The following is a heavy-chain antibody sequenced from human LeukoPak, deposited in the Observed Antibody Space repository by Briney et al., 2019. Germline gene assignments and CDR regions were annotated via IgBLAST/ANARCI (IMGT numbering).Heavy chain of an antibody. D-gene: IGHD6-19*01. CDR1: GGSISSGSYY. Sequence: SETLSLTCTVSGGSISSGSYYWSWIRQPAGKGLEWIGRIYTSGSTNYNPSLKSRVTISIDTSKNQFSLKLSSVTAADTAVYYCARSVFSGWYYLDYWGQGTLVTVSS. J-gene: IGHJ4*02. CDR2: IYTSGST. CDR3: ARSVFSGWYYLDY. V-gene: IGHV4-61*02.